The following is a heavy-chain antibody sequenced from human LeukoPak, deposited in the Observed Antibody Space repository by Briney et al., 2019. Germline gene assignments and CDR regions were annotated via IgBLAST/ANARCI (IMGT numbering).Heavy chain of an antibody. V-gene: IGHV4-59*12. CDR1: GGSISSYY. CDR2: IYYSGST. D-gene: IGHD3-10*01. Sequence: SETLSLTCTVSGGSISSYYWSWIRQPPGKGLEWIGYIYYSGSTNYNPSPKSRVTISVDTSKNQFSLKLSSVTAADTAVYYCARTLLWFGELSDWFDPWGQGTLVTVSS. J-gene: IGHJ5*02. CDR3: ARTLLWFGELSDWFDP.